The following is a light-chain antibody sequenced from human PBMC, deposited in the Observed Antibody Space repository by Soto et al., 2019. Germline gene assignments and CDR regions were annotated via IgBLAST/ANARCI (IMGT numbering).Light chain of an antibody. V-gene: IGKV1-9*01. J-gene: IGKJ5*01. CDR2: AAS. Sequence: DIQFTHSPSFVSASVGDKVPITYRASQHISSALSWYHQRTAKAPKVLIHAASTLQSAVPSRFSGSGSGTEFTLTINSLQPEDFATDYCQQLNRYRITFGQGTRLEIK. CDR1: QHISSA. CDR3: QQLNRYRIT.